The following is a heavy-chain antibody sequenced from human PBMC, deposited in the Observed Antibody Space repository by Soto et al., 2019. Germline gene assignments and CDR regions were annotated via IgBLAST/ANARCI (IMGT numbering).Heavy chain of an antibody. CDR2: IYPGDSDT. V-gene: IGHV5-51*01. J-gene: IGHJ5*02. CDR1: GYSFTSYW. D-gene: IGHD5-12*01. CDR3: ARQLDSGYDPGLNWFDP. Sequence: GESLKISCKGSGYSFTSYWIGWVRQMPGKGLEWMGIIYPGDSDTRYSPSFQGQVTISADKSISTAYLQWSSLKASDTAMYYCARQLDSGYDPGLNWFDPWGQGTLVTVS.